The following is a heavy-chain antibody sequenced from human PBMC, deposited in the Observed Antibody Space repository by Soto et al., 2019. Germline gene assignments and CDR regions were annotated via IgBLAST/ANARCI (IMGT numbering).Heavy chain of an antibody. V-gene: IGHV4-59*01. Sequence: SETLSLTCTVYGASMSDYHGSWIRQSPGKGLEHIGYLHSSGFAEYNPSLKSRVTISMDTSKNQFSLKLSFVTAAGTAIYYCARSGQTFVGAVWGQGILVTVYS. J-gene: IGHJ4*02. CDR1: GASMSDYH. CDR2: LHSSGFA. CDR3: ARSGQTFVGAV. D-gene: IGHD1-26*01.